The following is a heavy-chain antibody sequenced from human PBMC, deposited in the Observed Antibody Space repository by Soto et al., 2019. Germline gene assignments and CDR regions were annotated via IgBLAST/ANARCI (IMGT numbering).Heavy chain of an antibody. V-gene: IGHV1-2*02. D-gene: IGHD2-2*01. J-gene: IGHJ6*02. CDR2: INPNSGGT. CDR3: AIRGVVVVPAAMDVYCMDV. CDR1: GYTFTGYY. Sequence: QVQLVQSGAEVKKPGASVKVSCNASGYTFTGYYMHWVRQAPGQGLEWMGWINPNSGGTNYAQKFQGRVTMTRATSISTAYMELSRLRSDDTAVYYCAIRGVVVVPAAMDVYCMDVWGQGNTVTVSS.